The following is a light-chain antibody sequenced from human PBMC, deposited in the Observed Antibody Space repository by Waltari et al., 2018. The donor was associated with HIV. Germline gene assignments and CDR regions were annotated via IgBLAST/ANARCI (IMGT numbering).Light chain of an antibody. CDR1: HSNIGSNS. CDR2: SNN. CDR3: AAWDDSLNGPV. J-gene: IGLJ2*01. Sequence: QSVLTQSPSASGTPGQRVIISCSGSHSNIGSNSLNWYQQLPGTAPKLLIYSNNERPSGVPDRFSGSKSGTSASLAISGLQSEDEADYHCAAWDDSLNGPVFGGGTKLTVL. V-gene: IGLV1-44*01.